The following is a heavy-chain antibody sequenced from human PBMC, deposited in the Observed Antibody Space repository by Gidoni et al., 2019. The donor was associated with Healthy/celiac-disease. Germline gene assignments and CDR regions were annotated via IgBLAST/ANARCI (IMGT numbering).Heavy chain of an antibody. CDR1: GFTFSSSA. J-gene: IGHJ6*02. CDR3: AKDRAAAAEYGMDV. V-gene: IGHV3-23*01. D-gene: IGHD6-13*01. Sequence: EVQLLESGGGLLQPGGSLRLSCSASGFTFSSSAMSWVRQAPGKGLEWVSDISGSGGSTYYADDVKGRFTISRDNYKNKMYLQMNSMRAEDTAVYDWAKDRAAAAEYGMDVWGQGTTVTVSS. CDR2: ISGSGGST.